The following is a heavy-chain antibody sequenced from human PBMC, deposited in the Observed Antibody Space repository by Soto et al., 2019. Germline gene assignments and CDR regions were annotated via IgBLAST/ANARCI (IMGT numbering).Heavy chain of an antibody. CDR3: ARNGPYYDLWSGYYRNDYYHYSMDV. V-gene: IGHV4-59*01. J-gene: IGHJ6*02. Sequence: NPSETLSLTCTVSGDSISSYFWSWIRQPPAKGLEWIGYIYYNGSTKYNPSLKSRVTMSVDTSENQFTLKLSSLTAADTAVYYCARNGPYYDLWSGYYRNDYYHYSMDVWGQGTTVIVSS. D-gene: IGHD3-3*01. CDR1: GDSISSYF. CDR2: IYYNGST.